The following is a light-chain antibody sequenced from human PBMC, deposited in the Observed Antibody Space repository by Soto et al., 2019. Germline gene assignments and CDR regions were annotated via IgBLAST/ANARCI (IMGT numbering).Light chain of an antibody. J-gene: IGKJ4*01. CDR2: DAS. CDR3: QQRSNWPPLT. CDR1: XSVSSY. V-gene: IGKV3-11*01. Sequence: EIVLTQSPATLSLXXGXXAXLSCRAXXSVSSYLAWYQQKPGQAPRLLIYDASNRATGIPARFSGSGSGTDFTLTISSLEPEDFAVYYCQQRSNWPPLTFGGGTKVEIK.